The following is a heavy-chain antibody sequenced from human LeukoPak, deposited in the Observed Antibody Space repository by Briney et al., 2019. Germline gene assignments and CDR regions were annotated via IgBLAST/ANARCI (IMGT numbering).Heavy chain of an antibody. CDR2: IYYSGST. CDR1: GGSISSGGYY. D-gene: IGHD6-6*01. Sequence: PSQTLSLTCTVSGGSISSGGYYWSWIRQHPGKGLEWIGYIYYSGSTCYNPSLKSRVTISVDTSKNQFSLKLSSVTAADTAVYYCARVLAAQSDAYGMDVWGQGTTVTVSS. J-gene: IGHJ6*02. V-gene: IGHV4-31*03. CDR3: ARVLAAQSDAYGMDV.